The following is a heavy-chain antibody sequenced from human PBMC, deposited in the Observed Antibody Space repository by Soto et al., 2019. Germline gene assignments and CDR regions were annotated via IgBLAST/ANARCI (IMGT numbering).Heavy chain of an antibody. V-gene: IGHV3-33*01. CDR2: IWYDGSNK. Sequence: QVQLVESGGGVVQPGRSLRLSCAASGFTFSSYGMHWVRQAPGKGLEWVAVIWYDGSNKYYADSVKGRFTISRDNSKNTLYLQMNSLRAEDTAVYYCARERAYRYFDLWGRGTLVTVSS. CDR3: ARERAYRYFDL. CDR1: GFTFSSYG. J-gene: IGHJ2*01. D-gene: IGHD3-16*01.